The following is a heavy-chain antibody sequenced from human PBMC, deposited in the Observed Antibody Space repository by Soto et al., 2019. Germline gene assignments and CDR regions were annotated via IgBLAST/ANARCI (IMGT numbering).Heavy chain of an antibody. CDR3: ARPAYYYDSSGYYLTPSHGMDV. V-gene: IGHV1-69*13. CDR2: IIPIFGTA. D-gene: IGHD3-22*01. Sequence: SVKVSCKASGGTFSSYAISWVRQAPGQGLEWMGGIIPIFGTANYAQKFQGRVTITADESTSTAYMELSSLRSEDTAVYYCARPAYYYDSSGYYLTPSHGMDVWGQGTTVNVSS. J-gene: IGHJ6*02. CDR1: GGTFSSYA.